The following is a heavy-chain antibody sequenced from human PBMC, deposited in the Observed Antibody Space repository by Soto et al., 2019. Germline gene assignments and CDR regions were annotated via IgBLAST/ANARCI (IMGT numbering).Heavy chain of an antibody. CDR1: GFTFDDYA. CDR3: AKGATYYDVLTGYSEY. Sequence: EVQLVESGGGLVQPGRSLRLSCAASGFTFDDYAMHWVRQGTGKGLEWVSSISWNSDTIGYADSVKGRFTISRDNAKNSLYLQMHNLRAEDTALYYCAKGATYYDVLTGYSEYWGQGTLVTVSS. D-gene: IGHD3-9*01. J-gene: IGHJ4*02. CDR2: ISWNSDTI. V-gene: IGHV3-9*01.